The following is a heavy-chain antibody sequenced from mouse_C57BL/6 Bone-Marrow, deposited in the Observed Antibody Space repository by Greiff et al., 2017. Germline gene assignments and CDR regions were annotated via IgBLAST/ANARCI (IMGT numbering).Heavy chain of an antibody. CDR1: GFTFSDYG. Sequence: EVKLEESGGGLVKPGGSLKLSCAASGFTFSDYGMHWVRQAPEKGLEWVANISSGSSTTYYADTVKGRFTLSRDNAKNTLFLQMTSLRSENTSMYYCARPLLNWDGFNYFDYWGQGTTLTVSS. J-gene: IGHJ2*01. V-gene: IGHV5-17*01. CDR3: ARPLLNWDGFNYFDY. CDR2: ISSGSSTT. D-gene: IGHD4-1*02.